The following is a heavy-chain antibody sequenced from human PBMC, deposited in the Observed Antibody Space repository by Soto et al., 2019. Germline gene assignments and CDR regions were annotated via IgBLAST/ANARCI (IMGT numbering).Heavy chain of an antibody. D-gene: IGHD2-2*01. CDR1: GYTFTSYG. Sequence: QVQLVQSGAEVKKPGASVKVSCKASGYTFTSYGISWVRQAPGQGLEWMGWISAYNGNTNYAQKLQGRVTMTTDTSKSTAYMELRSLRSDDTAVYYCARDLALVVPAANNWFDPWGQGTLVTVSS. CDR3: ARDLALVVPAANNWFDP. CDR2: ISAYNGNT. V-gene: IGHV1-18*01. J-gene: IGHJ5*02.